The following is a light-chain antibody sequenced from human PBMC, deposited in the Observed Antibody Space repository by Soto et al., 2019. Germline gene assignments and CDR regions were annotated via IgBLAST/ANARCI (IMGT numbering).Light chain of an antibody. CDR3: QQSYSSPLT. J-gene: IGKJ3*01. CDR1: HPIGRY. CDR2: DAS. V-gene: IGKV1-39*01. Sequence: DIQMTQSPSSLSASVGDSVTIACRASHPIGRYLHWYQQRPGKAPTLLIYDASILESGVPSRFSGSGSGTDFTLTISSLQLEDFATYYCQQSYSSPLTFGPGTKVDIK.